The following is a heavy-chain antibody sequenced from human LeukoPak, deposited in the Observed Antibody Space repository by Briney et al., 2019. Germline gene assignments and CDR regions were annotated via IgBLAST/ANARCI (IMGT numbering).Heavy chain of an antibody. D-gene: IGHD5-18*01. CDR3: ARDSGSYGYWWFDP. J-gene: IGHJ5*02. CDR2: IIPIFGTA. CDR1: GGTFSSYA. V-gene: IGHV1-69*13. Sequence: SVKVSCKASGGTFSSYAISWARQAPGQGLEWMGGIIPIFGTANYAQKFQGRVTITADESTSTAYMELSSLGSEDTAVYYCARDSGSYGYWWFDPWGQGTLVTVSS.